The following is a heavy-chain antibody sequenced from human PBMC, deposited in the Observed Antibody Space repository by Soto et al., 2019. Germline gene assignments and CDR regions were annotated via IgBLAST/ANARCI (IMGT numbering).Heavy chain of an antibody. CDR2: IIPIFGTA. Sequence: QVQLVQSGAEVKKPGSSVKVSCKASGGTFSSYAISWVRQAPGQGLEWMGGIIPIFGTANYAQKFQGRVTITADESTRTAYMELSSLRSEDTAVYYCARIVLVPAANYYYGMDVWGQGTTVTVSS. CDR1: GGTFSSYA. CDR3: ARIVLVPAANYYYGMDV. V-gene: IGHV1-69*12. D-gene: IGHD2-2*01. J-gene: IGHJ6*02.